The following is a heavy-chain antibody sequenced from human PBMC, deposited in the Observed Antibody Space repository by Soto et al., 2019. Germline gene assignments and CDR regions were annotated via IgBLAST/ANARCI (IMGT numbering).Heavy chain of an antibody. CDR3: ATQSERYYDSSGYSVFDY. J-gene: IGHJ4*02. V-gene: IGHV5-51*01. CDR1: GYTFSDYW. D-gene: IGHD3-22*01. CDR2: IYPGDSDT. Sequence: PGESLKISCEGSGYTFSDYWIAWVRQTPGKGLEWMGIIYPGDSDTTYSPSFQGQVTISADKSIKTAYLQWSSLKASDTAMYYCATQSERYYDSSGYSVFDYWGQGTLVTV.